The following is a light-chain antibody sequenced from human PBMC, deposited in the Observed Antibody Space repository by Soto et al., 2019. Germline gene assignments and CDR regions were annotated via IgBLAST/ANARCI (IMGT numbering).Light chain of an antibody. J-gene: IGKJ2*01. CDR3: HQYGSSPYT. V-gene: IGKV3-20*01. Sequence: EIVLTQSPCTLSLSPGARPTLFCRASQSVSSTFLAWYQQKLGQAPRLXIYATSTRATGIPDRFSGSGSGTDFTLTISRLEPEDFAVYYCHQYGSSPYTFGQGTKVDIK. CDR2: ATS. CDR1: QSVSSTF.